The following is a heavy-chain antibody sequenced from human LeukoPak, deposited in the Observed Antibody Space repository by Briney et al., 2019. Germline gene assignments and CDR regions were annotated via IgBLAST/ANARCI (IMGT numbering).Heavy chain of an antibody. D-gene: IGHD5-12*01. J-gene: IGHJ5*02. CDR3: ARDWGGYSGYDRNWFDP. CDR2: ISKDGSNK. Sequence: GGSLRLSCAASGFTFSNYAVHWVRQAPGKELEWVAVISKDGSNKYYADSVKGRFTISRDNSKNTLYLQMNSLRTEDTAVYYCARDWGGYSGYDRNWFDPCGQGTLVTVSS. CDR1: GFTFSNYA. V-gene: IGHV3-30-3*01.